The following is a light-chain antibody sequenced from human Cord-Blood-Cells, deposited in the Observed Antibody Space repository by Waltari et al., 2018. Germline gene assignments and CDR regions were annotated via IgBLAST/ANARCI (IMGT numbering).Light chain of an antibody. CDR2: WAS. J-gene: IGKJ2*01. V-gene: IGKV4-1*01. Sequence: DIVMTQSPDSLAVSLGERATINCKSSQSVLYSSNNKNHLAWYQQKPGQTPKLLIYWASTRESXVPDRFSGSGSGTDFTLTISSLQAEDVAVYYCQQYYSTPHTFGQGTKLEIK. CDR1: QSVLYSSNNKNH. CDR3: QQYYSTPHT.